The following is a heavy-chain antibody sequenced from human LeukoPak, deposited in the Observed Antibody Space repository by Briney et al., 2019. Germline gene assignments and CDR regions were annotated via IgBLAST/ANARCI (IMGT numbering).Heavy chain of an antibody. J-gene: IGHJ4*02. CDR3: AKGPSAYYYGSGSYLDY. CDR2: ISGSGGST. Sequence: GGSLRLSCAASGFTFSSYAMSWVRQAPGKGLEWVSAISGSGGSTYYADSVKGRFTISRDNSKSTLYLQMNSLRAEDTAVYYCAKGPSAYYYGSGSYLDYWGQGTLVTVSS. D-gene: IGHD3-10*01. V-gene: IGHV3-23*01. CDR1: GFTFSSYA.